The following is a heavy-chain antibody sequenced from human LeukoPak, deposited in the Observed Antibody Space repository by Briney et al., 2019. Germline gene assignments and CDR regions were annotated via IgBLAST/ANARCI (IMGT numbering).Heavy chain of an antibody. V-gene: IGHV1-69*05. CDR3: ARAGVNDYGGKSLAFDI. J-gene: IGHJ3*02. Sequence: SVKASCKASGGTFSSYAISWVRQAPGQGLEWMGRIIPIFGTANYAQKFQGRVTITTDESTSTAYMELSSLRSEDTAVYYCARAGVNDYGGKSLAFDIWGQGTMVTVSS. D-gene: IGHD4-23*01. CDR1: GGTFSSYA. CDR2: IIPIFGTA.